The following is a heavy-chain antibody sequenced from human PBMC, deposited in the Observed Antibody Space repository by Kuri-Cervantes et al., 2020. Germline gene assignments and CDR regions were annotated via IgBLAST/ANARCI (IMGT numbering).Heavy chain of an antibody. V-gene: IGHV3-43D*03. J-gene: IGHJ4*02. CDR3: AKGRPTMITYGSIDY. Sequence: GSLMLSFAASGFTFDDYAMHWVRQAPGKGLEWVSLISWDGATTYYADSLKGRFTISRDNTKNSLYLQMNSLRTEDTALYYCAKGRPTMITYGSIDYWGQGTLVTVSS. D-gene: IGHD3-16*01. CDR2: ISWDGATT. CDR1: GFTFDDYA.